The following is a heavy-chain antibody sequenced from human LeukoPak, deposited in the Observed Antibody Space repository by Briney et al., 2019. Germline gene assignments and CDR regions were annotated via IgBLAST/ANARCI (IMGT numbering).Heavy chain of an antibody. CDR2: ISGSGGST. J-gene: IGHJ4*02. D-gene: IGHD3-22*01. V-gene: IGHV3-23*01. CDR1: GFTFSSYG. Sequence: GGSLRLSCAASGFTFSSYGMSWVRQAPGKGLEWVSAISGSGGSTYYADSVKGRFTISRDNSKNTLYLQMNSLRAEDTAVYYCAKDPNDYYDSSGYLDYWGQGTLVTVSS. CDR3: AKDPNDYYDSSGYLDY.